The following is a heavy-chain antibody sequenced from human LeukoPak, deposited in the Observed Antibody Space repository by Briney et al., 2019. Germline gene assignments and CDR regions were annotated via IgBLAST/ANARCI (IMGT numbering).Heavy chain of an antibody. CDR2: IKRDGSEK. D-gene: IGHD6-13*01. V-gene: IGHV3-7*03. CDR3: TRRSSAAGRQYFDY. CDR1: GFTFNSYW. J-gene: IGHJ4*02. Sequence: PGGSLRLSCAASGFTFNSYWMNWVRQAPGKGLEWVANIKRDGSEKYYVDSVKGRFTISRDNAKNSLDLQMNSLRVEDTAVYYCTRRSSAAGRQYFDYWGQGTLVTVSS.